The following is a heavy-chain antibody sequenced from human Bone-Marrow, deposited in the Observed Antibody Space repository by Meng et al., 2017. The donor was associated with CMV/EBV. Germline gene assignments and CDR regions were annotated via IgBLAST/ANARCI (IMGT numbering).Heavy chain of an antibody. V-gene: IGHV1-2*02. CDR2: INPNSGGT. Sequence: ASVKVSCKASGYTFTGYYMHWVRQAPGQGLEWMGWINPNSGGTNYAQKFQGRVTMTRDTSISTAYMELSRLRSDDTAVYYCATKSGSYWYAFDIWAQGTMVTVSS. CDR3: ATKSGSYWYAFDI. J-gene: IGHJ3*02. D-gene: IGHD1-26*01. CDR1: GYTFTGYY.